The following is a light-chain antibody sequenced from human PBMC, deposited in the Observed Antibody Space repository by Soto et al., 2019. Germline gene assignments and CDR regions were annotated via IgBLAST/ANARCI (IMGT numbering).Light chain of an antibody. CDR3: QQYNSWPLT. V-gene: IGKV3-15*01. J-gene: IGKJ4*01. CDR1: QSVNSN. Sequence: EIVMTQSPATLSVSPGERATLSCRASQSVNSNLAWYQQKPGQAPRLLIYGASTRATGIPARFSGSGSGTEFTFTISSLQSEDSAVYYCQQYNSWPLTFGGGTKVEIK. CDR2: GAS.